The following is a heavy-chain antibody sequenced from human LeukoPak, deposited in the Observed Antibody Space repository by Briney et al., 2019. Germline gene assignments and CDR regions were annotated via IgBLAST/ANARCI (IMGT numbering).Heavy chain of an antibody. CDR1: GGSISSYY. D-gene: IGHD3-22*01. Sequence: PSETLSLTCTVSGGSISSYYWSWIRQPPGKGLEWIGYFYYNGITNYNPSLKSRVTMSVDTSKNQFSLKLSSVTAADTAVYYCARVRSDSSGYHQHYFDYWGQGTLVTVSS. CDR3: ARVRSDSSGYHQHYFDY. CDR2: FYYNGIT. V-gene: IGHV4-59*01. J-gene: IGHJ4*02.